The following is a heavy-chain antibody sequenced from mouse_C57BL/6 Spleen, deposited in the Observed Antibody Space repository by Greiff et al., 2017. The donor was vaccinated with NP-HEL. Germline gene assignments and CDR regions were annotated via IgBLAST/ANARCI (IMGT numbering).Heavy chain of an antibody. CDR3: ARDRPVAY. CDR2: ISDGGSYT. J-gene: IGHJ3*01. CDR1: GFTFSSYA. V-gene: IGHV5-4*01. Sequence: EVQLVESGGGLVKPGGSLKLSCAASGFTFSSYAMSWVRQTPEKRLEWVATISDGGSYTYYPDNVKGRFTISRDNAKNNLYLQMSHLKSEDTAMYYCARDRPVAYWGQGTLVTVSA.